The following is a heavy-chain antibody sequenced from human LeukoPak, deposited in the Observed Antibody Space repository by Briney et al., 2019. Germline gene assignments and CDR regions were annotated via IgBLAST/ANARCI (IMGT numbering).Heavy chain of an antibody. CDR1: GFTFSSYA. Sequence: GGSLRLSCAASGFTFSSYAMIWLRQAPGKGREWVSAISGSGGSTYYADSVKGRFTISRDNSKNTLYLQMNSLRAEDTAVYYCAKDRISHGDYGYWGQGTLVTVSS. CDR2: ISGSGGST. V-gene: IGHV3-23*01. D-gene: IGHD4-17*01. J-gene: IGHJ4*02. CDR3: AKDRISHGDYGY.